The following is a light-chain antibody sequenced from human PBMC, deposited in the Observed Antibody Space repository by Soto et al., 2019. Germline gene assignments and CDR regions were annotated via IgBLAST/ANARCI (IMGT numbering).Light chain of an antibody. CDR3: SSYTTTSALV. J-gene: IGLJ2*01. V-gene: IGLV2-14*01. CDR1: SSDVGGYDY. CDR2: EVS. Sequence: QSVLTQPASVSGSPGQSITISCTGTSSDVGGYDYVSWSQHHPGKVPKLIIYEVSKRPSGVSHRFSGSKSGNTASLTISGLQTEDEADYYCSSYTTTSALVFGGGTKLTVL.